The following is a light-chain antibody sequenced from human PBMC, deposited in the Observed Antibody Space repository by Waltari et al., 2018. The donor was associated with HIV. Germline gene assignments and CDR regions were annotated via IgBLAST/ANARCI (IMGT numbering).Light chain of an antibody. V-gene: IGLV2-8*01. CDR1: NSAIGTFDY. CDR2: EVT. Sequence: QSALTQPPSASASPGQSVTLPCTGTNSAIGTFDYVPWYQQHPGKAPNLLISEVTKRPSGVSDRFSGSKSGNTAFLTVSGLQAEDEADYYCSSFANRDGFYVLFGGGTRLTV. CDR3: SSFANRDGFYVL. J-gene: IGLJ2*01.